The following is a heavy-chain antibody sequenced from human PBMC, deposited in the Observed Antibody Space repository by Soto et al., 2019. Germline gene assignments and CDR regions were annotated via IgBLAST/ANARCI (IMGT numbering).Heavy chain of an antibody. D-gene: IGHD3-10*01. J-gene: IGHJ5*02. CDR3: ARVDDLRVRGTYNWFDP. CDR1: GGSISSGGYY. Sequence: QVQLQESGPGLVKPAQTLSLTCTVSGGSISSGGYYWSWIRQHPGKGIEWIGYIYYSGSTYYNPSLKSRVTISIDTSNNQFSLKLTSVTAADTAVYYCARVDDLRVRGTYNWFDPWGQGTLVTVSS. V-gene: IGHV4-31*03. CDR2: IYYSGST.